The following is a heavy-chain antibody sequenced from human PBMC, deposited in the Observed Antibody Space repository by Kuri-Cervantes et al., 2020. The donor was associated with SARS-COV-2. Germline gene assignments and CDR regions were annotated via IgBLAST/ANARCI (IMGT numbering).Heavy chain of an antibody. J-gene: IGHJ3*02. Sequence: AGSLTLSCTVSGGSISSYYWSWIRQPAGKGLEWIGRIYTSGSTNYNPSLTSRVTMSVDTSTTQFSLKLSSVTAADTAVYYCARISRTYAFDIWGQGTMVTVSS. V-gene: IGHV4-4*07. CDR2: IYTSGST. CDR3: ARISRTYAFDI. CDR1: GGSISSYY. D-gene: IGHD1-14*01.